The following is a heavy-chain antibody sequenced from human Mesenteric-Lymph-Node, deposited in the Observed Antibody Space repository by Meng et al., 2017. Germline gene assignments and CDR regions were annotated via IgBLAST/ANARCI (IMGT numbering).Heavy chain of an antibody. V-gene: IGHV4-61*01. CDR3: ARLSWLQYSLDY. CDR2: IYYSGST. D-gene: IGHD5-24*01. CDR1: GGSVSSGSYY. Sequence: QVQLQGSGPGLVGPSETLSLTCTGSGGSVSSGSYYWSWIRQPPGKGLEWIGYIYYSGSTNYNPSLKSRVTISVDTSKNQFSLKLSSVTAADTAVYYCARLSWLQYSLDYWGQGTLVTVSS. J-gene: IGHJ4*02.